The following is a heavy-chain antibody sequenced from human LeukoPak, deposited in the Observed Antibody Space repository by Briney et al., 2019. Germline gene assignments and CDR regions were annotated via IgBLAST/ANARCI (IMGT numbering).Heavy chain of an antibody. Sequence: GASAKVSCKTSGYSFTDYAIHWVRQAPGQRLEWMGWINVDHGDTEYSQIFQGRVTMTRDISATTAYLELSSLRSEDTAVYYCARGDDYVWGSLSYFDFWGQGTLVSVSS. V-gene: IGHV1-3*01. CDR1: GYSFTDYA. D-gene: IGHD3-16*01. CDR2: INVDHGDT. J-gene: IGHJ4*02. CDR3: ARGDDYVWGSLSYFDF.